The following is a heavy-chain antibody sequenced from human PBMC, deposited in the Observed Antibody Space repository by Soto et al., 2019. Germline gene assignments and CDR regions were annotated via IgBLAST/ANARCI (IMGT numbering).Heavy chain of an antibody. CDR3: AKGFSYSVIDY. V-gene: IGHV3-30*18. D-gene: IGHD5-18*01. Sequence: QVQLVESGGGVVQPGRSLRLSCAASGFTFSAYGMHWVRHATGKGLEWVAVITYDGSNKYYTDSVKGRFTISRDNSKNTLYLQMSSLRAEDTAVYYCAKGFSYSVIDYWGQGTLVTVSS. J-gene: IGHJ4*02. CDR2: ITYDGSNK. CDR1: GFTFSAYG.